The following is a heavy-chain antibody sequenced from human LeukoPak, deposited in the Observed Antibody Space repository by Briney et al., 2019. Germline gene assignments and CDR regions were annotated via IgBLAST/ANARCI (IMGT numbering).Heavy chain of an antibody. J-gene: IGHJ4*02. Sequence: SETLSLTCTVSGDSISSSSYYWGWIRQPPGKGLEWIGSIYYSGSTYYNPSLKSRVSISVDTSKNQFSLKLSSVTAADTAVYYCARDSNDSGGYYYFFDYWGQGALVTVSS. CDR3: ARDSNDSGGYYYFFDY. CDR1: GDSISSSSYY. V-gene: IGHV4-39*07. D-gene: IGHD3-22*01. CDR2: IYYSGST.